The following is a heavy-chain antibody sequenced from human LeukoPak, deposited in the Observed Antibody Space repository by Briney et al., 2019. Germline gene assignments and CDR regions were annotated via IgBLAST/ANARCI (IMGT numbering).Heavy chain of an antibody. D-gene: IGHD6-13*01. Sequence: SETLSLTCTVSGGSISSYYWSWIRQPPGKGLEWIGYIYYSGSTNYNPSLKSRVTISVDTSKNQFSLKLSSVTAADTAVYYCARDHVAAAGNSYYYYYMDVWGKGTTVTISS. CDR3: ARDHVAAAGNSYYYYYMDV. CDR1: GGSISSYY. V-gene: IGHV4-59*01. J-gene: IGHJ6*03. CDR2: IYYSGST.